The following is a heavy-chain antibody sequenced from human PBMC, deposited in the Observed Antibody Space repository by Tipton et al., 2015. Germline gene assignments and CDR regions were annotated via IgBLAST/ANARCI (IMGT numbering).Heavy chain of an antibody. CDR3: VRSSGHSGYGAFDY. CDR2: IQYSGST. D-gene: IGHD5-12*01. Sequence: TLSLTCSVSSDSISKYYWSWIRQPPGKELEWIGYIQYSGSTNYNPSLKSRVTISVDTSKNQFSLEVNSVTAADTAVYHCVRSSGHSGYGAFDYWGQGVLVIVSS. V-gene: IGHV4-59*08. J-gene: IGHJ4*02. CDR1: SDSISKYY.